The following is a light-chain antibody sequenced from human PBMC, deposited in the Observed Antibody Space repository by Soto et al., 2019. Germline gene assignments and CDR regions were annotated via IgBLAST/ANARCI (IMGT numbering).Light chain of an antibody. V-gene: IGKV1-33*01. Sequence: DIQMTQSPSSLSASVGDRFTITFHSGQDISNSLNWYQHKPGKAPKLLIYDASSLETGVPSRFGGSGSGTDFTFTISSLQPDDFATYYCQQYNSYSPATFGQGTKVDIK. CDR3: QQYNSYSPAT. CDR2: DAS. J-gene: IGKJ1*01. CDR1: QDISNS.